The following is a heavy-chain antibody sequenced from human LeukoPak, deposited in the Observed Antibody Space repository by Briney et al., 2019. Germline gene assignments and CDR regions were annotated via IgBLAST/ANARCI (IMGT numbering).Heavy chain of an antibody. Sequence: GASVKVSCKASGYTFTSYAMHWVRQAPGQRLEWMGWINAGNGNTKYSQKFQGRVTITRDTSASTAYMELSSLRSEDTAVYYCARGGLLWFGELSWFDPWGQGTLVTVSS. CDR2: INAGNGNT. J-gene: IGHJ5*02. D-gene: IGHD3-10*01. CDR3: ARGGLLWFGELSWFDP. CDR1: GYTFTSYA. V-gene: IGHV1-3*01.